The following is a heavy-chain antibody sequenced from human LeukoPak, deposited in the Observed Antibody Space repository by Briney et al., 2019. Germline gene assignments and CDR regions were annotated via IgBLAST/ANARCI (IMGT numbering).Heavy chain of an antibody. CDR3: AREVRSAHYFDY. V-gene: IGHV3-11*01. Sequence: GGSLRLSCAASGFTFSDYYMSWIRQAPGKGLEWVSYISSSGSTIYYADSAKGRFTISRDNAKNSLYLQMNSLRAEDTAVYYCAREVRSAHYFDYWGQGTLVTVSS. J-gene: IGHJ4*02. CDR1: GFTFSDYY. D-gene: IGHD3-3*01. CDR2: ISSSGSTI.